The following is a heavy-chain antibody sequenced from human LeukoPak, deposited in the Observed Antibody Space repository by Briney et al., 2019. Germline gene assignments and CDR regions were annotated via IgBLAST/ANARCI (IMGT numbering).Heavy chain of an antibody. CDR1: GGSISSYY. J-gene: IGHJ4*02. CDR2: IYTSGST. Sequence: SETLSLTCTVSGGSISSYYWSWVRQPAGKGLEWIGRIYTSGSTNYNPSLKSRVTMSVDTSKNQFSLKLSSVTAADTAVYYCARVVRARTAGYSSSWYFDYWGQGTLVTVSS. CDR3: ARVVRARTAGYSSSWYFDY. V-gene: IGHV4-4*07. D-gene: IGHD6-13*01.